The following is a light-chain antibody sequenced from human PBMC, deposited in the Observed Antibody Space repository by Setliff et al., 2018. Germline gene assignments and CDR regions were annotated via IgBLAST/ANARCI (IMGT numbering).Light chain of an antibody. CDR3: SSFSTRTTLDV. V-gene: IGLV2-14*03. CDR1: SFDIGAYNY. Sequence: QSALTQPASVSGSPGQSITISCTGSSFDIGAYNYVAWYQQQPGKAPKLIIYDVTKRPSGVSSRFSGSKSGNTASLTISGLQAEDEAGYYCSSFSTRTTLDVFGTGAKVTVL. J-gene: IGLJ1*01. CDR2: DVT.